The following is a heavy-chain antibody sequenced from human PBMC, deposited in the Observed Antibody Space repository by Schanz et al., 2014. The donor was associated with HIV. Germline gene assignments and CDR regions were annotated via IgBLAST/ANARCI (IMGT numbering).Heavy chain of an antibody. CDR2: IKEHGIEK. D-gene: IGHD5-18*01. J-gene: IGHJ4*02. Sequence: EVQLLESGGGLVQPGGSLRISCVASGFSFLRYEMSWVRQAPGKGLEWVANIKEHGIEKYYVDSVKGRFTISRDNAKNSLYLNMYSLRAEDTAVYFCAKSNGGDTAVVQYYFDYWGQGTLVTVSS. V-gene: IGHV3-7*01. CDR3: AKSNGGDTAVVQYYFDY. CDR1: GFSFLRYE.